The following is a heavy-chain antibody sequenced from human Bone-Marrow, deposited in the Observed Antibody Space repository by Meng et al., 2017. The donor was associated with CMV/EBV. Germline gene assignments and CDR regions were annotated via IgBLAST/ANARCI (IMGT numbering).Heavy chain of an antibody. J-gene: IGHJ4*02. CDR1: GFTFSDYY. V-gene: IGHV3-11*01. Sequence: GESLKISCVAPGFTFSDYYMSWIRQAPGKGLEWTSYIRSSGNIIYYADSVKGRFTISRDNAKNSLDLQMNSLRAEDTAVYYCAAGYTSAWTPPGYWGQGTLVTVSS. CDR2: IRSSGNII. D-gene: IGHD6-19*01. CDR3: AAGYTSAWTPPGY.